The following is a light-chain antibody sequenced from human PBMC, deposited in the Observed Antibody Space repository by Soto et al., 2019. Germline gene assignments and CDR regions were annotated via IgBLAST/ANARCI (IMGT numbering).Light chain of an antibody. J-gene: IGKJ1*01. CDR1: QSINDW. Sequence: DIQVTQSPSTLSASVGDRITITCRASQSINDWLAWYQQKPGKAPKLLIFRASYLKSGVPSRFSGSGYGTDFTLTISSLQPDDFASYYCQQYSSYSGTFGQGTNVEIK. CDR3: QQYSSYSGT. CDR2: RAS. V-gene: IGKV1-5*03.